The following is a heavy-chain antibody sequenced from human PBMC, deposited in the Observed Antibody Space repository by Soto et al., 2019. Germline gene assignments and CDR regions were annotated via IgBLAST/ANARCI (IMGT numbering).Heavy chain of an antibody. CDR2: IIPIFGTA. CDR1: GGTFSDYA. Sequence: SVKVSCKASGGTFSDYAISWVRQAPGQGLEWMGGIIPIFGTANYAQKFQGRVTITADESTSTAYMELSSLRSEDTAVYYCARFFYDYSNYGLAWFDPWGQGTLVTVSS. J-gene: IGHJ5*02. V-gene: IGHV1-69*13. D-gene: IGHD4-4*01. CDR3: ARFFYDYSNYGLAWFDP.